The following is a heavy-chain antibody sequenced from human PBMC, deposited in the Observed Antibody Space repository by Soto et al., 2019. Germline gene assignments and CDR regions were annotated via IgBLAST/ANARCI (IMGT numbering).Heavy chain of an antibody. CDR2: IYYSGST. V-gene: IGHV4-59*01. J-gene: IGHJ6*03. Sequence: QVQLQESGPGLVKPSETLSLTCTVSGGSISSYYWSWIRQPPGKGLEWIGYIYYSGSTNYNPSLKSRVTISVDTSKNQFSLKLCSAAAADTAVYYCARVTERFGGLSFLYYYYYMDVWGKGTTVTVSS. D-gene: IGHD3-10*01. CDR1: GGSISSYY. CDR3: ARVTERFGGLSFLYYYYYMDV.